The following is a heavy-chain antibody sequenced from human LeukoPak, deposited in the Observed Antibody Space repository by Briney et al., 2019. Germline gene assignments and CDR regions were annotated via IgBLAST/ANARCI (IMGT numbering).Heavy chain of an antibody. CDR3: ARDHGYSGSYYGDY. Sequence: ASVKVSCKASGYTFTSYGISWVRQAPGQELEWMGWISAYNGNTNYAQKLQGRVTMTTDTSTSTAYMELRSLRSDDPAVYYCARDHGYSGSYYGDYWGQGTLVTVSS. J-gene: IGHJ4*02. V-gene: IGHV1-18*01. CDR1: GYTFTSYG. D-gene: IGHD1-26*01. CDR2: ISAYNGNT.